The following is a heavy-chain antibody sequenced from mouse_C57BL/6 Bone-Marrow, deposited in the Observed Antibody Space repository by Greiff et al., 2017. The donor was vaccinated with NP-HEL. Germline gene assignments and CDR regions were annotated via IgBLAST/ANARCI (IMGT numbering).Heavy chain of an antibody. Sequence: EVQLVESGGGLVKPGGSLKLSCAASGFTFSSYTMSWVRQTPEKRLEWVATISGGGGNTYSPDSVKGRFTISRDIAQTTLYLQMSSLRSENTALYYCARQADYYGGQYCFGYWGQGTTLTVSS. V-gene: IGHV5-9*01. CDR2: ISGGGGNT. D-gene: IGHD1-1*02. CDR1: GFTFSSYT. J-gene: IGHJ2*01. CDR3: ARQADYYGGQYCFGY.